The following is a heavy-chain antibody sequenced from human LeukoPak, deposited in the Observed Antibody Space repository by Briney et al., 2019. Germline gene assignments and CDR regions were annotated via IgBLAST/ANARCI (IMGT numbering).Heavy chain of an antibody. V-gene: IGHV4-59*08. CDR1: GGSISSYY. J-gene: IGHJ4*02. D-gene: IGHD3-22*01. CDR2: IYNSGST. Sequence: SETLSLTCTVSGGSISSYYWSWVRQPPGKGLEWVGSIYNSGSTYYNPSLQSRVTISVDTSKNQFSLKLSSVTAADTAVYYCASKQPTYYYDSSGYYYALDFDYWGQGTLVTVSS. CDR3: ASKQPTYYYDSSGYYYALDFDY.